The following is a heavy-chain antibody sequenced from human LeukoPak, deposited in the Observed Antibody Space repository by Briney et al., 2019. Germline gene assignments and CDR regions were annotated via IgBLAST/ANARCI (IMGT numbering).Heavy chain of an antibody. Sequence: GGSLRLSCAASGFTFSSYAMSWVRQAPGKGLEWVAVISYDGSNKYYADSVKGRFTISRDNSKNTLYLQMNSLRAEDTAVYYCATGYSSGWYLDYWGQGTLVTVSS. CDR2: ISYDGSNK. J-gene: IGHJ4*02. CDR3: ATGYSSGWYLDY. CDR1: GFTFSSYA. D-gene: IGHD6-19*01. V-gene: IGHV3-30-3*01.